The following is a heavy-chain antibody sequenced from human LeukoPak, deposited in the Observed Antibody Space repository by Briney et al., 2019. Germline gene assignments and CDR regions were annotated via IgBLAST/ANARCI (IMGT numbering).Heavy chain of an antibody. CDR2: IYHSGST. Sequence: SETLSLTCTVSGYSISSGYYWGWIRRPPGKGLEWIGSIYHSGSTYYNPSLKSRVTISVGTSKNQFSLKLSSVTAADTAVYYCARDGDSYGYYYMDVWGKGTTVTVSS. CDR1: GYSISSGYY. D-gene: IGHD5-18*01. V-gene: IGHV4-38-2*02. CDR3: ARDGDSYGYYYMDV. J-gene: IGHJ6*03.